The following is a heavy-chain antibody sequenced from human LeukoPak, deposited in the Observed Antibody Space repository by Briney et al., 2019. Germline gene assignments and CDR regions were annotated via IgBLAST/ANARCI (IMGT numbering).Heavy chain of an antibody. CDR2: ITFDGSKK. V-gene: IGHV3-30*18. CDR1: GFTFKTYG. D-gene: IGHD3-22*01. CDR3: AKDRNYYDSSGYSPLGH. Sequence: PGGSLRLSCAASGFTFKTYGMHWVRQAPGKGLEWVTLITFDGSKKYFADTVKGRFTISRDNSRNMLYLQMNNLITEDTAVYYCAKDRNYYDSSGYSPLGHWGQGTLVTVSS. J-gene: IGHJ4*02.